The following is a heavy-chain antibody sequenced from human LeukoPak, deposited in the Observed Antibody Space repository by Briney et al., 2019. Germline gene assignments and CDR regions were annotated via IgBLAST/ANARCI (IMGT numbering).Heavy chain of an antibody. V-gene: IGHV4-38-2*02. CDR2: IHHSGSA. D-gene: IGHD3-10*01. CDR3: AKHGSYHFDY. CDR1: GYSISSGYY. J-gene: IGHJ4*02. Sequence: KPSETLSLTCTVSGYSISSGYYWGWIRQPPGKGLEWIGQIHHSGSANYNPSLRSRVTISMDTSKNQFSLNLSSVTAADTAVYYCAKHGSYHFDYRGQGTLVTVSS.